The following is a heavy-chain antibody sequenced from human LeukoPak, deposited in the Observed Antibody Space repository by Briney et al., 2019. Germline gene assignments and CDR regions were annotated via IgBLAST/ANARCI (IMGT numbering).Heavy chain of an antibody. V-gene: IGHV3-11*01. D-gene: IGHD3-10*01. J-gene: IGHJ3*02. CDR2: ISGSGSVI. CDR1: GFTFSDYY. CDR3: ARVVGERDKVNAFDI. Sequence: PGGSLRLSCAASGFTFSDYYMTWIRQAPGKGLETVAYISGSGSVIVYADSVKGRFTISRDNSKNTLYLQMNSLRSEDTAVYYCARVVGERDKVNAFDIWGQGTMVTVSS.